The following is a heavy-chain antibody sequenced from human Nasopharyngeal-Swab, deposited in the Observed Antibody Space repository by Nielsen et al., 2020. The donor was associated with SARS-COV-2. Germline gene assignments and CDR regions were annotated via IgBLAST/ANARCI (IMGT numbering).Heavy chain of an antibody. V-gene: IGHV3-7*01. CDR2: IKQDGSEK. CDR1: GFTFSSYW. CDR3: ARDSGSYSDY. J-gene: IGHJ4*02. Sequence: GESLKISCAASGFTFSSYWMSWVRQAPGKGLEWVANIKQDGSEKYYVDSVKGRFTISRDNVKNSLYLQMNSLRAEDTAVYYCARDSGSYSDYWGQGTLVTVSS. D-gene: IGHD3-10*01.